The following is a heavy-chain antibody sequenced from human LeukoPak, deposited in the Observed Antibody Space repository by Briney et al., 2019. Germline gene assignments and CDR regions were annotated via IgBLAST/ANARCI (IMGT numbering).Heavy chain of an antibody. V-gene: IGHV3-23*01. D-gene: IGHD3-16*01. CDR2: ISGSGGST. CDR1: GFTFDDYT. J-gene: IGHJ4*02. Sequence: GGSLRLSCAASGFTFDDYTMHWVRQAPGKGLEWVSAISGSGGSTYYADSVKGRFTISRDNSKNTLYLQMNSLRAEDTAVYYCAKVGAGWGQYYFDYWGQGTLVTVSS. CDR3: AKVGAGWGQYYFDY.